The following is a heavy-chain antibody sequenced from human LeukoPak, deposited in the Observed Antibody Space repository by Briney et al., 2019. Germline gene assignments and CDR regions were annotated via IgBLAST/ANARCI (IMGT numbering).Heavy chain of an antibody. Sequence: AESLSLTCGVHGVSVTGYYWSWIRQPPGEALQWIGEIDPSGSTIENPSLKRRVTLSMDTSMNQLFLPLTSVTAADAATYYCARIRCGPTQHRCYNHWGRGALVTVSS. CDR2: IDPSGST. D-gene: IGHD2-8*01. CDR1: GVSVTGYY. J-gene: IGHJ5*02. V-gene: IGHV4-34*01. CDR3: ARIRCGPTQHRCYNH.